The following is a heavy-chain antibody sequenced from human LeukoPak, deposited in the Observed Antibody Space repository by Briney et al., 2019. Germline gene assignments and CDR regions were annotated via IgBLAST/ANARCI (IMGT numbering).Heavy chain of an antibody. CDR3: ARGEGGRFGPGTYLL. CDR1: GGFRNDTF. V-gene: IGHV4-59*01. D-gene: IGHD3-10*01. J-gene: IGHJ4*02. Sequence: SETLSLKCLVSGGFRNDTFWSWIRQSPWKGLEWVADISDTGRSYYSPFLKSRVSISLDTSKSHFSLTLDSVTAADTAVYFCARGEGGRFGPGTYLLWGQGTPVTVSS. CDR2: ISDTGRS.